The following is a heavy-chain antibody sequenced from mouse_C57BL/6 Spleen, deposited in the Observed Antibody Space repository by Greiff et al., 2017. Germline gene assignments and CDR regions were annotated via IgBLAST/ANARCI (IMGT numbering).Heavy chain of an antibody. V-gene: IGHV1-69*01. CDR3: VCVSLYDYFYAMDY. D-gene: IGHD2-4*01. CDR1: GYTFTSYW. Sequence: QVQLQQPGAELVMPGASVKLSCKASGYTFTSYWMHWVKQRPGQGLEWIGEIDPSDSYTNYNQKFKGKSTLTVDKSSSTAYMQLSSLTSEDSAVYYCVCVSLYDYFYAMDYWGQGTSVTVSS. CDR2: IDPSDSYT. J-gene: IGHJ4*01.